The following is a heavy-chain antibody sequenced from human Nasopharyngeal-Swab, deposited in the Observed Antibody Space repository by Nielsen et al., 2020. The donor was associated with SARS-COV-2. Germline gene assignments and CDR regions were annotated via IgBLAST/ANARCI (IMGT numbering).Heavy chain of an antibody. V-gene: IGHV2-5*02. Sequence: SGPTLVKPTQTSTLICTLSGVSLSTSGGGVGWIRQPPGKALEWLALIYWDDDKRYSPSLKSRLTITKDTSKNQVVLTMTNMDPVDTATYYCARTPYSTRGLDFDYWGQGTLVTVSS. CDR2: IYWDDDK. CDR1: GVSLSTSGGG. J-gene: IGHJ4*02. CDR3: ARTPYSTRGLDFDY. D-gene: IGHD2/OR15-2a*01.